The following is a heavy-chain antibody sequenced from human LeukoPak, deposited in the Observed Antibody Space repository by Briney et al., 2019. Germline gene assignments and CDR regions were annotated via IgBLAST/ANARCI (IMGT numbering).Heavy chain of an antibody. V-gene: IGHV3-23*01. CDR3: AKDLSAGHFDY. Sequence: GGSLRLSGAASGFTFRSYAMTWVRQAPGKGLEWVSTISMSGARTYYADSVKGRFTISRDNSKNTLYLQMNSLRPDDTAVYYCAKDLSAGHFDYWGQGSLVTVSS. CDR1: GFTFRSYA. CDR2: ISMSGART. D-gene: IGHD6-13*01. J-gene: IGHJ4*02.